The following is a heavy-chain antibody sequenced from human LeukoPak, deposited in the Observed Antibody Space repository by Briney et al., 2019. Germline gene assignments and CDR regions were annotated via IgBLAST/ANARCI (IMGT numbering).Heavy chain of an antibody. CDR2: MNPNSGNT. CDR3: ARAPHRNLLLNYDYVFDY. V-gene: IGHV1-8*03. Sequence: GASVKVSCKASGYTFTSYDINWVRQASGQGLEWMGWMNPNSGNTDYAQKLQGRVTVTRDTSISTAYMELSSLRSEDTAIYYCARAPHRNLLLNYDYVFDYWGQGTLVTVSS. D-gene: IGHD3-16*01. CDR1: GYTFTSYD. J-gene: IGHJ4*02.